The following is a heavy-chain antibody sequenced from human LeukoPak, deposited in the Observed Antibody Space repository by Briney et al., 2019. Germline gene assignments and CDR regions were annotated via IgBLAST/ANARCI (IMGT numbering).Heavy chain of an antibody. CDR3: ARDRIMITFGGVIVPGY. D-gene: IGHD3-16*02. V-gene: IGHV1-18*01. CDR2: ISAYNGNT. Sequence: ASVKVSCKASGYTFTSYGISWVRQAPGQGLEWMGWISAYNGNTNYAQKLQGRVTMTTDTSTSTAYMELRSLRSDDTAVYYCARDRIMITFGGVIVPGYWGQGTLVTVSS. J-gene: IGHJ4*02. CDR1: GYTFTSYG.